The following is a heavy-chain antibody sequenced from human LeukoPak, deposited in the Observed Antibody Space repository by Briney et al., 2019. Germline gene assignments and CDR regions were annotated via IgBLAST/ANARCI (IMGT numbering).Heavy chain of an antibody. J-gene: IGHJ3*02. V-gene: IGHV3-74*01. D-gene: IGHD1-26*01. CDR1: GFTFSSYW. CDR2: INSDGSST. Sequence: PGGSLRLSCAASGFTFSSYWMHWVRQAPGKGLVWVSRINSDGSSTSYADSVKGRFTISRDNAKNTLYLQMNSLRAEDTAVYYCARCWGSGIYLFDAFDIWGQGTMVTVSS. CDR3: ARCWGSGIYLFDAFDI.